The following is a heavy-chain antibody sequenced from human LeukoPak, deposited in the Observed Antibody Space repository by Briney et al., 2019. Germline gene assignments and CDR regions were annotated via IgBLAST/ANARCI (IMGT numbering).Heavy chain of an antibody. Sequence: GGSLRLSCAASGFTFSSFAMSWVRQAPGKGLEWVSAISGSGGSTYYADSVKGRFTISRDNSKNTLYLQMNSLRAEDTAVYHCASTNYGGNPGWFDPWGQGTLVTVSS. CDR1: GFTFSSFA. CDR3: ASTNYGGNPGWFDP. J-gene: IGHJ5*02. D-gene: IGHD4-23*01. V-gene: IGHV3-23*01. CDR2: ISGSGGST.